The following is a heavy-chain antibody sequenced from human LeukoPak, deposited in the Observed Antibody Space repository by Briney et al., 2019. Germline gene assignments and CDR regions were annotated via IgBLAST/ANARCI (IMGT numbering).Heavy chain of an antibody. Sequence: SGTLSLTCAVSGGSISSRNWWSWVRRPPGKGLEWIGEIHHSGSTNYNPSLKSRVTISVDKSKNQFSLKLSSVTAADTAVYCCAEVVANRNWFDPWGQGTLVTVSS. J-gene: IGHJ5*02. D-gene: IGHD2-15*01. CDR1: GGSISSRNW. CDR2: IHHSGST. V-gene: IGHV4-4*01. CDR3: AEVVANRNWFDP.